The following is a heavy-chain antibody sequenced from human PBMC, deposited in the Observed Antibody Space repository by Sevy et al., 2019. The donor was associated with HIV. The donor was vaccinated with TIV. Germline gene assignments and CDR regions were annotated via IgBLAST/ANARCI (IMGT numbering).Heavy chain of an antibody. Sequence: SVKVSCKASGGTFSSYAISWVRQAPGQGLEWMGGIIPIFGTANYAQKFQGRVTITADKSTSTAYMELCSLRSEDTAVYYCASYLVVVAATKAFDIWGQGTMVTVSS. V-gene: IGHV1-69*06. D-gene: IGHD2-15*01. CDR2: IIPIFGTA. CDR1: GGTFSSYA. CDR3: ASYLVVVAATKAFDI. J-gene: IGHJ3*02.